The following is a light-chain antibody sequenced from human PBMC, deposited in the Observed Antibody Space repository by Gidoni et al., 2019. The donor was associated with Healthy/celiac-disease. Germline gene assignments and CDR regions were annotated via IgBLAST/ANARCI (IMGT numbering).Light chain of an antibody. V-gene: IGKV1-5*03. Sequence: DIQLTQSTSTLSASVGDRVTITCRASQSISSWLAWYQQKPGKAPKLLIYKASSLESGVPSRFSGSGSGTKFTLTISSLQPDDFATYYCQQYNNYSSFGQXTKVEIK. CDR1: QSISSW. CDR2: KAS. J-gene: IGKJ1*01. CDR3: QQYNNYSS.